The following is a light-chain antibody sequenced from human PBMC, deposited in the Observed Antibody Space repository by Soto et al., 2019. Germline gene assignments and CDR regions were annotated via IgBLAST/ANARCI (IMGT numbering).Light chain of an antibody. CDR3: QQYGSSPIT. CDR2: DAS. V-gene: IGKV3-20*01. CDR1: QSVTRNY. Sequence: EIALTQSPGTLSLSPGERATLSFGASQSVTRNYLAGYQQMPGQTPRLLIYDASSRATGIPDRFSGSGSGTDFTLTISRLEPEDFAVYYCQQYGSSPITFGQGTRLEIK. J-gene: IGKJ5*01.